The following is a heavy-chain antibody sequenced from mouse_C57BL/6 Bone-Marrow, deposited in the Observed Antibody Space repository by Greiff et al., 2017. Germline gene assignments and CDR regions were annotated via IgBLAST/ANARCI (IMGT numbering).Heavy chain of an antibody. CDR3: ARDARHDGYYYFDY. CDR2: INPSTGGT. J-gene: IGHJ2*01. V-gene: IGHV1-42*01. CDR1: GYSFPAYY. D-gene: IGHD2-3*01. Sequence: EVQLQQSGPELVKPGASVKISCKAPGYSFPAYYMNWLKQSPEKSLEWIGEINPSTGGTTYNQKFKTKATLHLDKYSRTAYMQLKSLTYEDSAIYYCARDARHDGYYYFDYWGQGTTLTVSS.